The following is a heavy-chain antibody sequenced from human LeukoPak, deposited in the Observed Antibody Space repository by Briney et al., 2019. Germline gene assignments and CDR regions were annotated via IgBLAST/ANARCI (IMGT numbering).Heavy chain of an antibody. V-gene: IGHV3-23*01. J-gene: IGHJ4*02. CDR2: ISGSGGST. CDR1: GFTFSSYA. Sequence: GGSLRLSCAASGFTFSSYAMSWVRQAPGKGLEWVSAISGSGGSTYYADSVKGRFAISRDNSKNTLYLQMNSLRAEDTAVYYCAKIGVSTRGAFDYWGQGTLVTVSS. CDR3: AKIGVSTRGAFDY. D-gene: IGHD5/OR15-5a*01.